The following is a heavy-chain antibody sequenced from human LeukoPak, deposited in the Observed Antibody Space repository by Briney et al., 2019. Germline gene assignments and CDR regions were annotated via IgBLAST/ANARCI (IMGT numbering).Heavy chain of an antibody. V-gene: IGHV4-34*01. J-gene: IGHJ5*02. Sequence: SETLSLTGAVYGGSFSGYYWSWIRQPPGKGLEWIGEINHSGSTNYNPSLKSRVTISVDKSKNQFSLKLSSVTAADTAVYYCARGDYYGSGTNWFDPWGQGTLVTVSS. CDR1: GGSFSGYY. CDR3: ARGDYYGSGTNWFDP. CDR2: INHSGST. D-gene: IGHD3-10*01.